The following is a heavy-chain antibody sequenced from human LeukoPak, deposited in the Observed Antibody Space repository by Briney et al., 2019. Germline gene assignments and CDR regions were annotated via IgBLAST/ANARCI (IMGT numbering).Heavy chain of an antibody. Sequence: GGSLRLSCAASGLTFINAWMGWVRQAPGKGREWVGRIKSNSDGGTTDYGAPVKGRFTISRDHSKNTMYLQMNSLRAEDTALYYCAKDPPHDFWSANFDYWGQGTRVTVSS. J-gene: IGHJ4*02. CDR1: GLTFINAW. CDR3: AKDPPHDFWSANFDY. V-gene: IGHV3-15*01. D-gene: IGHD3-3*01. CDR2: IKSNSDGGTT.